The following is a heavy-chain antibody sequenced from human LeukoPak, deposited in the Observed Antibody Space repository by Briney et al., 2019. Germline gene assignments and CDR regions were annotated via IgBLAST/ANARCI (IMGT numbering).Heavy chain of an antibody. CDR1: GFTFSTNA. Sequence: GGSLRLSCLTSGFTFSTNAMSWVRQAPGKGLEWVAFISHDGSTKYYADSVKGRFTISRDNSKNTLYLQMNSLRAEDTATFYCARAFYYVSSVYHDPLDSWGHGTLVTVSS. CDR3: ARAFYYVSSVYHDPLDS. D-gene: IGHD3-22*01. J-gene: IGHJ5*01. CDR2: ISHDGSTK. V-gene: IGHV3-30*04.